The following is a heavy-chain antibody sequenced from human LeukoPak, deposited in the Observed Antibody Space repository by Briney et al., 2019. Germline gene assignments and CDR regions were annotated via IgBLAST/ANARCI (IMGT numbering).Heavy chain of an antibody. Sequence: PSETLSLTCTVSGGSISSSSYYWGWIRQPPGKGLEWIGNIYYSGSTYYNPSLKSRVTISVDTSKNQFSLKLSSVTAADTAVYYCARVPYSAYDPLFFHYWGQGTLVTVSS. V-gene: IGHV4-39*01. CDR3: ARVPYSAYDPLFFHY. J-gene: IGHJ4*02. CDR2: IYYSGST. CDR1: GGSISSSSYY. D-gene: IGHD5-12*01.